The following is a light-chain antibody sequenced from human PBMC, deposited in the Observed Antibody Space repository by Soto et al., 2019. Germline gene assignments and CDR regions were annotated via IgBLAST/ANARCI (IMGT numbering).Light chain of an antibody. J-gene: IGKJ5*01. CDR1: QSVSSNY. CDR3: QQYETSSIT. Sequence: EIVLTQSPGTLSLSPGERATLSCRASQSVSSNYLAWYQQKPGQAPRLLIYGISSRATGIPDRFSGSGSGTDFTLTISRLEPEDFAVYYCQQYETSSITFGQGTRLEIK. V-gene: IGKV3-20*01. CDR2: GIS.